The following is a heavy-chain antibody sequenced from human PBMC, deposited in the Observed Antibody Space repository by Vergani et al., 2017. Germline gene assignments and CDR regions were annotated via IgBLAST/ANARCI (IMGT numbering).Heavy chain of an antibody. J-gene: IGHJ5*02. V-gene: IGHV1-69*01. CDR1: GGTFSSYA. Sequence: HVQLVQSGAEVTKPGSSVKVSCKASGGTFSSYAITWVRQAPGQGLEWMGGIIPIFGTANYAQKFQGRVTITADESTSTAYMELSSLRSEDTAVYYCARDLGGYSGYGENWFDPWGQGTLVTVSS. CDR2: IIPIFGTA. CDR3: ARDLGGYSGYGENWFDP. D-gene: IGHD5-12*01.